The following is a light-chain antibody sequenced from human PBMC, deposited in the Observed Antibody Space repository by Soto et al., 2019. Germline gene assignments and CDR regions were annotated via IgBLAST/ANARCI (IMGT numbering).Light chain of an antibody. CDR2: EVS. CDR3: SSYAGSNNLYV. J-gene: IGLJ1*01. CDR1: SSDVGGYNY. Sequence: QSPLTQPPSASGSPGQSVTISCTGTSSDVGGYNYVSWYQQHPGKAPKLMIYEVSKRPSGVPDRFSGSKSGNTASLTVSGLQAEDEADYYCSSYAGSNNLYVFGTGTKLTVL. V-gene: IGLV2-8*01.